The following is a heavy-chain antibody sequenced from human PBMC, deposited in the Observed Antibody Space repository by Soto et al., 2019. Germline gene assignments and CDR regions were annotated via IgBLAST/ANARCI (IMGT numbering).Heavy chain of an antibody. CDR1: GFTFSSHA. J-gene: IGHJ6*02. V-gene: IGHV3-23*04. CDR2: ISGSGENT. D-gene: IGHD2-2*01. CDR3: ARESCSSTGCYYFGMDV. Sequence: EVQLVESGGGLVQPGGSLRLSCAASGFTFSSHAMGWVRQAPGKGLEWVSAISGSGENTYYADSVKGRFTISRDNSKNTLYLQMNSLRAEDTAVYSCARESCSSTGCYYFGMDVWGQGTTVTVSS.